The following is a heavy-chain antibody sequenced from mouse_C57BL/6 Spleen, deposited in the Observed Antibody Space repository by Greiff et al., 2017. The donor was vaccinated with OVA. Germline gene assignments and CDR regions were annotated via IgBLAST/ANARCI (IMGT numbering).Heavy chain of an antibody. V-gene: IGHV1-64*01. CDR1: GYTFTSYW. D-gene: IGHD1-1*01. Sequence: QVQLQQPGAELVKPGASVKLSCKASGYTFTSYWMHWVKQRPGQGLEWIGMIHPNSGSTNYNEKFKSKATLTVDKSSSTANMQHSSLTSEDSAVYYCARLLRSEDYFDYWGQGTTLTVSS. J-gene: IGHJ2*01. CDR2: IHPNSGST. CDR3: ARLLRSEDYFDY.